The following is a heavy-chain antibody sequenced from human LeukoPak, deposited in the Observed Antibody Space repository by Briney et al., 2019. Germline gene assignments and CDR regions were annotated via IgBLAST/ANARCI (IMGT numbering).Heavy chain of an antibody. CDR1: GFTLSSYE. CDR3: ARKYCSTTSCLFDN. V-gene: IGHV3-48*03. J-gene: IGHJ4*02. D-gene: IGHD2-2*01. Sequence: GGSLRLSCAASGFTLSSYEMNWVRQAPGKGLQWVSDISSSGTTIYYADSVKGRFTISRDNAKNSLYLQMNSLRAEDTAVYYCARKYCSTTSCLFDNWGQGTLVTVSS. CDR2: ISSSGTTI.